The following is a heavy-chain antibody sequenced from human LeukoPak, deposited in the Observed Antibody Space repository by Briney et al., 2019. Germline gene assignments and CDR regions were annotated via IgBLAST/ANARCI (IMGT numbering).Heavy chain of an antibody. V-gene: IGHV5-51*01. D-gene: IGHD3-22*01. J-gene: IGHJ4*02. CDR2: IYPGDFHT. Sequence: GESLKISCKGSGYSFSDYWIGWVRQMPGQGLEWMGIIYPGDFHTRYSPSFQGQVTISADKSISTAYLQWSSLKASDTAMYYCARRAYDSSGYHFDYWGQGTLVTVSS. CDR1: GYSFSDYW. CDR3: ARRAYDSSGYHFDY.